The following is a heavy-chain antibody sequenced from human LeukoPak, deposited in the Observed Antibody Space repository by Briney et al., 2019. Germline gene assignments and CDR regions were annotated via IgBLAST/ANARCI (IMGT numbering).Heavy chain of an antibody. J-gene: IGHJ5*02. D-gene: IGHD3-3*01. Sequence: GASVKVSCKASGYTFSGYYIHWVRQAPGQGLEWMGWINPNSGDTHSAQKFQGRVTMTRDTSISTAYMELSRLRSDDTAVYYCTRGPEIGYYSGGNWFDPWGQGTLVTVSS. CDR1: GYTFSGYY. CDR2: INPNSGDT. V-gene: IGHV1-2*02. CDR3: TRGPEIGYYSGGNWFDP.